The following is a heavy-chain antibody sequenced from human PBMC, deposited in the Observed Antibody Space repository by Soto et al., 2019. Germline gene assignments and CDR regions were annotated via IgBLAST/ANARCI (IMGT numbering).Heavy chain of an antibody. CDR1: GFIFSTFW. D-gene: IGHD5-12*01. Sequence: EVQLVESGGTLVQPGGSLSLSCAASGFIFSTFWMHWVRQAPGKGLEWVSRINSDGSKTTYADSVKGRFTISRDNAKNTVYLQMNSLRAEDPAVYYCVTVATNSYNWLDPWGQGTLVTVSS. V-gene: IGHV3-74*01. CDR3: VTVATNSYNWLDP. CDR2: INSDGSKT. J-gene: IGHJ5*02.